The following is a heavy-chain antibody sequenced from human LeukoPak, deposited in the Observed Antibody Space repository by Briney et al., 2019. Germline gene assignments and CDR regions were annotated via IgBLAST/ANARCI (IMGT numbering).Heavy chain of an antibody. CDR2: ISSSSSYI. V-gene: IGHV3-21*01. CDR3: ARGSFGYDSSGYYLYYYYYYGMGV. D-gene: IGHD3-22*01. Sequence: PGGSLRLSCAASGFTFSSYSMNWVRQAPGKGLEWVSSISSSSSYIYYADSVKGRFTISRDNAKNSLYLQMNSLRAEDTAVYYCARGSFGYDSSGYYLYYYYYYGMGVWGQGTTVTVSS. CDR1: GFTFSSYS. J-gene: IGHJ6*02.